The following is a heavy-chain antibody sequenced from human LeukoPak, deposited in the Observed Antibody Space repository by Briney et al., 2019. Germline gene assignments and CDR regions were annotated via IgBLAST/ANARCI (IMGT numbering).Heavy chain of an antibody. Sequence: ASVKVSCKASGYTFTSYYMHWVRQAPGQGLEWMGIINPSGGSTSYAQKFQGRVTMTRDMSTSTVYMELSRLRSDDTAVYYCARELVGDYYYYGMDVWGQGTTVTVSS. CDR3: ARELVGDYYYYGMDV. CDR2: INPSGGST. J-gene: IGHJ6*02. CDR1: GYTFTSYY. V-gene: IGHV1-46*01.